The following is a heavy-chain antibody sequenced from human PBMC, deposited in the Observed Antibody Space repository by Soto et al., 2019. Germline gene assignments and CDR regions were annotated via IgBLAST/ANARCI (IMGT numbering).Heavy chain of an antibody. V-gene: IGHV3-49*04. CDR2: IWYDGTT. J-gene: IGHJ6*02. Sequence: HPGGSLRLSCAASGFTFSSYGMHWVRQAPGKGLEWVAVIWYDGTTEYAASVKGRFTISRDDSKSIAYLQMNSLKTEDTAVYYCTRDPEADFWSGYYYYYGMDVWGQGTTVTVSS. CDR3: TRDPEADFWSGYYYYYGMDV. D-gene: IGHD3-3*01. CDR1: GFTFSSYG.